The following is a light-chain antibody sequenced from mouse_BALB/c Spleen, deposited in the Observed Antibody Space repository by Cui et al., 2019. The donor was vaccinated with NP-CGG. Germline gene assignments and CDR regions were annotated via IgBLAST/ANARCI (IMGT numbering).Light chain of an antibody. J-gene: IGLJ1*01. Sequence: QAVVTQESALTTSPGETVTLTCRSSTGAVTTSNYANWVQEKQDHLFTGLIGGTNNRAPGVPARFSGSLIGDKAALTITGAQTKDEAIYFCALWYSNHWVFGGGTKLTVL. CDR2: GTN. CDR1: TGAVTTSNY. CDR3: ALWYSNHWV. V-gene: IGLV1*01.